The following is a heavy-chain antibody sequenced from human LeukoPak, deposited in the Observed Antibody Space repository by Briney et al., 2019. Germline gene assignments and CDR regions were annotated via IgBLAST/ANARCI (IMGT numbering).Heavy chain of an antibody. V-gene: IGHV3-30*03. CDR3: ARDLHAAAGTLYFDC. J-gene: IGHJ4*02. Sequence: GGSLRLSCAASGFTFSSYSMNWVRQAPGKGLEWLAFISSDGSDKFYATSVKGRFTISRDNSNSMLFLQMNSLRTDDTALYYCARDLHAAAGTLYFDCRGQGTLVTVSS. CDR2: ISSDGSDK. D-gene: IGHD6-13*01. CDR1: GFTFSSYS.